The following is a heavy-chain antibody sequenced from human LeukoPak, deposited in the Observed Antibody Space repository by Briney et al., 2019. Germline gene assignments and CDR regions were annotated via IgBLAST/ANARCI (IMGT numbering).Heavy chain of an antibody. CDR2: IRYDGSNK. CDR3: AKGVDMYDFWSLPAFDI. Sequence: TGGSLRLSCAASGFNFSSYAMNWVSQAPGKGLEWVAFIRYDGSNKYYADSVKGRFTISRDNSKNTLYLQMNSLRAEDTAVYYCAKGVDMYDFWSLPAFDIWGQGTMVTVSS. CDR1: GFNFSSYA. J-gene: IGHJ3*02. V-gene: IGHV3-30*02. D-gene: IGHD3-3*01.